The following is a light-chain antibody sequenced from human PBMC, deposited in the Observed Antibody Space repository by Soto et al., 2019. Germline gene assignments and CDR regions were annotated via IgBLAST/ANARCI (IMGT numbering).Light chain of an antibody. V-gene: IGLV2-8*01. J-gene: IGLJ2*01. CDR3: AAWDDSLNGVV. CDR2: EVN. CDR1: SSDVRGYNY. Sequence: QSALTQPPSASGSPGQSVTISCTGTSSDVRGYNYVSWYQQHPDKAPKLMIYEVNKRPSGVPGRFSGSKSGNTASLTVSGLQAEDEADYYCAAWDDSLNGVVFGGGTKLTVL.